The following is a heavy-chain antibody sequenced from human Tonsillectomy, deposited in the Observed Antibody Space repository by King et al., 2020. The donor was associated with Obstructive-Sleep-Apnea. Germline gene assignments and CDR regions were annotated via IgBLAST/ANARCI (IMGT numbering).Heavy chain of an antibody. CDR2: IIPILGIA. V-gene: IGHV1-69*10. CDR3: ACLDQYQLLSPYFYY. D-gene: IGHD2-2*01. CDR1: GGTFSSYA. Sequence: QLVQSGAEVKKPGSSVNVSCKASGGTFSSYAISWVRQAPGQGLEWMGGIIPILGIANYAQKFQGRVTITADKSTSTAYMELSSLRYEDTAVYYCACLDQYQLLSPYFYYWGKGTLVTVSS. J-gene: IGHJ4*02.